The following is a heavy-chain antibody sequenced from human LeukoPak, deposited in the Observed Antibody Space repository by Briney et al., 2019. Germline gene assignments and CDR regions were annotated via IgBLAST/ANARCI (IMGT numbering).Heavy chain of an antibody. D-gene: IGHD3-22*01. CDR1: GYTFNGYY. CDR2: INPNSGGT. Sequence: ASVKVSCKASGYTFNGYYMHWVRQAPGQGLEWMGWINPNSGGTNYAQKFQGRVAMTRNTSISTAYMELSRLRSNDTAVYYCARGSITMIVVAHGNFDLWGRGTLVTVSS. CDR3: ARGSITMIVVAHGNFDL. J-gene: IGHJ2*01. V-gene: IGHV1-2*02.